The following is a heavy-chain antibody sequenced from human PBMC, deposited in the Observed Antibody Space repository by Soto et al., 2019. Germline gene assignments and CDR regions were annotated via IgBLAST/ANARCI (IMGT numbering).Heavy chain of an antibody. V-gene: IGHV1-46*03. J-gene: IGHJ5*02. Sequence: GASVKVSCKASGYTFTSYYMHWVRQAPGQGLEWMGIINPSGGSTSYAQKFQGRVTMTRDTSTSTVYLELSSLRSEDTAVYYCSRELRITMVRGNSRRNWFDPWGQGTLVTVSS. CDR2: INPSGGST. CDR3: SRELRITMVRGNSRRNWFDP. CDR1: GYTFTSYY. D-gene: IGHD3-10*01.